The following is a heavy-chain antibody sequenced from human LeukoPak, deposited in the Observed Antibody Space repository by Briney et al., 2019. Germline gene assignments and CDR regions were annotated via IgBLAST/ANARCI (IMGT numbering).Heavy chain of an antibody. D-gene: IGHD6-13*01. CDR3: ATSGSSWPDY. V-gene: IGHV1-2*02. CDR1: GYTFTGSY. CDR2: INPNSGGT. J-gene: IGHJ4*02. Sequence: GASVKVSSKTSGYTFTGSYMHWVRQAPGQGLEWMGWINPNSGGTNYAQKFQGRVTMTRDTSISTAYMELSSLRSDDTAVYYCATSGSSWPDYWGQGTLVTVSP.